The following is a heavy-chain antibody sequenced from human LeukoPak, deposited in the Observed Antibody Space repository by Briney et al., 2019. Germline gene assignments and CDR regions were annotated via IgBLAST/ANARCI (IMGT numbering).Heavy chain of an antibody. CDR1: GGSFSGYF. Sequence: SETLSLTCAVYGGSFSGYFWTWIRQPPGKGLEWIGEINHRGSTNYNPSLKSRVTISVDTSKNQFSLKLSSVTAADTAVYYCARGGDYYGSGSYFDYWGQGTLVTVSS. D-gene: IGHD3-10*01. J-gene: IGHJ4*02. V-gene: IGHV4-34*01. CDR2: INHRGST. CDR3: ARGGDYYGSGSYFDY.